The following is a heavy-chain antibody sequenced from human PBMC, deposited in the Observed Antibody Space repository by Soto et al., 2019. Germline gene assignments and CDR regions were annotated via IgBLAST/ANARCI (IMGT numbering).Heavy chain of an antibody. CDR1: GFTFNSYA. V-gene: IGHV3-23*01. J-gene: IGHJ4*01. D-gene: IGHD2-2*01. CDR3: VRKYPGTRPFDY. CDR2: IGTEGNT. Sequence: GGSLRLSCAASGFTFNSYAMNWVRQAPGKGLAWVSAIGTEGNTYYANSVKGRFTISRDNSRTTLYLQMNSLRVEDTALYYCVRKYPGTRPFDYWGQGTLVTVSS.